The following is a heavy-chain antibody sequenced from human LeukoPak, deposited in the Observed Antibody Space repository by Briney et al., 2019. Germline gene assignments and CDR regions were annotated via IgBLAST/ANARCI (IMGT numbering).Heavy chain of an antibody. D-gene: IGHD5-24*01. J-gene: IGHJ4*02. V-gene: IGHV3-30*18. CDR1: GFTFSSYG. Sequence: PGGSLRLSCAASGFTFSSYGMHWVRQAPGKGLEWVAVISYDGSNKYYADSVKGRFTISRDNSKNTLYLQMNSLRAEDTAVYYCANLPWMATMVPVDYWGQGTLVTVSS. CDR3: ANLPWMATMVPVDY. CDR2: ISYDGSNK.